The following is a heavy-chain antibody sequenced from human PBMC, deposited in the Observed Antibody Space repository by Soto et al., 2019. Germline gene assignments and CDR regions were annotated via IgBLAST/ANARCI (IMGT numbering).Heavy chain of an antibody. CDR3: AKDGYSSGLPFDY. CDR1: GFTFSSYG. Sequence: QVQLVESGGGVVQPGRSLRLSCAASGFTFSSYGMHWVRQAPGKGLEWVAVISYDGSNKYYADSVKGRFTISRDNSKNTLYLQMNSLRAEDTAVYYCAKDGYSSGLPFDYWGQGTLVTVSS. CDR2: ISYDGSNK. D-gene: IGHD6-19*01. V-gene: IGHV3-30*18. J-gene: IGHJ4*02.